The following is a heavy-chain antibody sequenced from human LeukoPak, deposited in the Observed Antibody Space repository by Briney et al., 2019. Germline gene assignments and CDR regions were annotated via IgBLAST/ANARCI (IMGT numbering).Heavy chain of an antibody. CDR2: IYYSGST. D-gene: IGHD6-6*01. CDR3: AREYSSSSGRRAFDF. J-gene: IGHJ3*01. CDR1: VGSISRYY. V-gene: IGHV4-59*08. Sequence: SETLSLTCTLSVGSISRYYWNWIRQPPGKGLEWIGYIYYSGSTNYNPSLKSRVTTLVDTSKNQFSLRMSSVTAADTAVYYSAREYSSSSGRRAFDFWGQGTMVTVSS.